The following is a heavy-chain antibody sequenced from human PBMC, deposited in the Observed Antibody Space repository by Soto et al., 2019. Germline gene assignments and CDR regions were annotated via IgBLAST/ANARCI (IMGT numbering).Heavy chain of an antibody. V-gene: IGHV3-23*01. J-gene: IGHJ4*02. CDR1: GFTFSSYA. D-gene: IGHD4-17*01. CDR3: ARGSYGDYDY. Sequence: EVQLLESGGGLVQPGGSLRLSCAASGFTFSSYAMSWVRQAPGKGLEWVSARLEWVSAISASGSSTYYADSVKGRLTISRNNSKDTLYVQMNSLRAEDTAVYFCARGSYGDYDYWGQGTLVTVSS. CDR2: ISASGSST.